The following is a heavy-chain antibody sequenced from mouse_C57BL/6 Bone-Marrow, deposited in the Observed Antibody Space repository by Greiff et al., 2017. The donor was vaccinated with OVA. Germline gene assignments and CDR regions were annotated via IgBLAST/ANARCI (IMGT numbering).Heavy chain of an antibody. CDR2: IWSGGST. CDR3: ARLLPWFAY. J-gene: IGHJ3*01. Sequence: VQLQQSGPGLVQPSQSLSITCPVSGFSLTSYGVHWVRQSPGKGLEWLGVIWSGGSTDYNAAFISRLSISKDNSKSQVFFKMNSLQADDTAIYYCARLLPWFAYWGQGTLVTVSA. V-gene: IGHV2-2*01. CDR1: GFSLTSYG. D-gene: IGHD2-1*01.